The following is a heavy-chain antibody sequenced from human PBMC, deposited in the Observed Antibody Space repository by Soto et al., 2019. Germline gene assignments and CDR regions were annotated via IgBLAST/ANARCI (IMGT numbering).Heavy chain of an antibody. CDR1: GYTFTSYG. D-gene: IGHD2-21*02. V-gene: IGHV1-18*04. J-gene: IGHJ6*02. CDR2: ISAYNGNT. Sequence: ASVKVSCKASGYTFTSYGISWVRQAPGQGLEWMGWISAYNGNTNYAQKLQGRVTMTTDTSTSTAYMELRSLRSDDTAVYYCARDAYCGGDCYSTYYYYGMDVWGQGTTVTV. CDR3: ARDAYCGGDCYSTYYYYGMDV.